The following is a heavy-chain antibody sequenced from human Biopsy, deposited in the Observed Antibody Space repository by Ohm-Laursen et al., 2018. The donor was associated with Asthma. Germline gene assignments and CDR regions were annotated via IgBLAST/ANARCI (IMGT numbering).Heavy chain of an antibody. D-gene: IGHD6-13*01. V-gene: IGHV1-2*06. CDR3: ARGQKSAGDRWFDP. CDR1: GYPFIGYH. CDR2: INPNSGAT. J-gene: IGHJ5*02. Sequence: ASVKVSCKASGYPFIGYHIHWMRQAPGQGLEWMGRINPNSGATNFAQKFQGRVTMTRDTSISTAYMEVSRLRSDDTAVYYCARGQKSAGDRWFDPWGQGTLVTVSS.